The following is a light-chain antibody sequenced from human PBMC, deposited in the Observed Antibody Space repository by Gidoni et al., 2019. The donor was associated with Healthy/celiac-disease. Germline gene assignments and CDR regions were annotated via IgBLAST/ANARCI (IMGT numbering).Light chain of an antibody. CDR2: SND. V-gene: IGLV1-44*01. Sequence: QSVLTQPPSASGTPGQRVTISCSGSRSNIGSNTVNWYQQLPGTAPKLLIYSNDQRPSGVPDRFSASKSGTSASLAISGLRSEDEADYYCAAWDDSLNGPVFGGGTKLTVL. J-gene: IGLJ3*02. CDR1: RSNIGSNT. CDR3: AAWDDSLNGPV.